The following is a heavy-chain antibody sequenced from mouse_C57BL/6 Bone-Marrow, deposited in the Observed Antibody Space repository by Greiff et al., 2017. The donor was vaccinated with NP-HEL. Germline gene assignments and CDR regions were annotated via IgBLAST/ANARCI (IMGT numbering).Heavy chain of an antibody. V-gene: IGHV1-63*01. CDR1: GYTFTNYW. Sequence: QVQLKESGAELVSPGTSVKMSCKASGYTFTNYWIGWAKQRPGHGLEWIGDIYPGGGYTNYNEKFKGKATLTADKSSSTAYMQVSSLTSEDSAIYYGARFTTVVGYFDVWGKGTTVTVAA. J-gene: IGHJ1*03. D-gene: IGHD1-1*01. CDR3: ARFTTVVGYFDV. CDR2: IYPGGGYT.